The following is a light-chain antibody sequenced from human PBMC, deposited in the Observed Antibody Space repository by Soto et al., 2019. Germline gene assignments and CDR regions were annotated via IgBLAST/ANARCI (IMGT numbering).Light chain of an antibody. CDR1: QSDGSN. V-gene: IGKV3-20*01. CDR2: GAS. CDR3: QQYGSSPPT. Sequence: IVLTQSPGTLSLSPGDRATLSCRASQSDGSNLAWYQRKPGQAPRLLIYGASSRATGIPDRFSGSGSGTDFTLTISRLAPEDFAVYYCQQYGSSPPTFGQGTKVDIK. J-gene: IGKJ1*01.